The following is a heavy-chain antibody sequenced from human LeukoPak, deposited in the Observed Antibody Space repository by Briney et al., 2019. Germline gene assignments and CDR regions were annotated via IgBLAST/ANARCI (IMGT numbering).Heavy chain of an antibody. CDR3: AREGWKLESCDV. CDR1: GFTFSSHW. CDR2: LNGDGTST. D-gene: IGHD4-23*01. Sequence: PGGSLRLSCEASGFTFSSHWMHWVRQAPGKGLVWVSRLNGDGTSTAYAESVEGRFTISRDNAKNTMYLQMNSLSVEDTAVYFCAREGWKLESCDVLVQGTMVTVSS. J-gene: IGHJ3*01. V-gene: IGHV3-74*01.